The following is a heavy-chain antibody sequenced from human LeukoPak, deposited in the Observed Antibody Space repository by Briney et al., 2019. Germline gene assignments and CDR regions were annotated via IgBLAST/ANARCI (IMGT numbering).Heavy chain of an antibody. D-gene: IGHD3-22*01. CDR1: GGTFSSYA. V-gene: IGHV1-69*13. CDR2: LIPIFGTA. J-gene: IGHJ4*02. Sequence: ASVKVSCKASGGTFSSYAISWVRQALGQGLEWMGGLIPIFGTANYAQKFQGRVTITADESTSTAYMELSSLRSEDTAVYYCASPYDSSGYYRGWGQGTLVTVSS. CDR3: ASPYDSSGYYRG.